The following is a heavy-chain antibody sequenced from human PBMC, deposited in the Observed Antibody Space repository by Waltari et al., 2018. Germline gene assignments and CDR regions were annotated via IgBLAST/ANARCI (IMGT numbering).Heavy chain of an antibody. CDR2: IYSGGSK. V-gene: IGHV3-23*03. Sequence: EVQLLESGGGLVKPGGSLRLSCAASGFTFSSYAMSWVRQAPGKGLEWVSVIYSGGSKYYADSVKGRFTISRDNSKNTLYLQMNSLRAEDTAVYYCAKVGVYDDPAVDYWGQGTLVTVSS. D-gene: IGHD3-3*01. CDR1: GFTFSSYA. CDR3: AKVGVYDDPAVDY. J-gene: IGHJ4*02.